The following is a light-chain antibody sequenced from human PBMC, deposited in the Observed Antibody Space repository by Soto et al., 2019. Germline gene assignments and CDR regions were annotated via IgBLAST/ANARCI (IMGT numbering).Light chain of an antibody. CDR2: AAS. V-gene: IGKV1-9*01. CDR1: QDITNY. Sequence: QLTQSPSSLSASVGDRVTITCRASQDITNYFGWYQQRSGKAPRLLIYAASTLQRGVPSRFSGSGSGTDFTLTISSLQPEDFATYYCQHLTGTFGQGTTLEIK. CDR3: QHLTGT. J-gene: IGKJ2*01.